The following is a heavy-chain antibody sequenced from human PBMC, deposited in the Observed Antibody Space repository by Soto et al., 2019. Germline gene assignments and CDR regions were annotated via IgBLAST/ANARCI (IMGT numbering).Heavy chain of an antibody. CDR1: GFGISDSY. CDR3: ARGGGGGLFDP. CDR2: ISPRSTFR. Sequence: GGSLRLSCATSGFGISDSYMSWIRQAPGKGLEWISYISPRSTFRDYADSLKGRFTISRDSVKNSVYLQMNNLTADDTGVYYCARGGGGGLFDPWGQGSLVTVSS. J-gene: IGHJ5*02. D-gene: IGHD2-21*01. V-gene: IGHV3-11*06.